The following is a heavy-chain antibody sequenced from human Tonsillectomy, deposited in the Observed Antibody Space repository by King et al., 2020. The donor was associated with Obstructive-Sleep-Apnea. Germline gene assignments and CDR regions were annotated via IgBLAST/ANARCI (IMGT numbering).Heavy chain of an antibody. CDR3: AKGARLALMDH. CDR1: GFSFSSLG. D-gene: IGHD3-9*01. J-gene: IGHJ4*02. V-gene: IGHV3-23*04. Sequence: VQLVQSGGGLAQPGGSQRLSCAASGFSFSSLGMSWLRQAPGKGLEWVSSIGLSADEKKYADSLKGRFTISRDNSKNTLHRHMNSLKVEDTALYFCAKGARLALMDHWGQGTLVTVSS. CDR2: IGLSADEK.